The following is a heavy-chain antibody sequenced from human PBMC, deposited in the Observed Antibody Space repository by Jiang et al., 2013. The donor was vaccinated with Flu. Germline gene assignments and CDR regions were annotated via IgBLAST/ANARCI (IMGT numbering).Heavy chain of an antibody. CDR1: GGSISSGGYS. CDR2: IYHSGST. CDR3: ARGRGRGYFDY. J-gene: IGHJ4*02. D-gene: IGHD5-12*01. V-gene: IGHV4-30-2*01. Sequence: SGLVKPSQTLSLTCAVSGGSISSGGYSWSWIRQPPGKGLEWIGYIYHSGSTYYNPSLKSRVTISVDRSKNQFSLKLSSVTAADTAVYYCARGRGRGYFDYWGQGTLVTVSS.